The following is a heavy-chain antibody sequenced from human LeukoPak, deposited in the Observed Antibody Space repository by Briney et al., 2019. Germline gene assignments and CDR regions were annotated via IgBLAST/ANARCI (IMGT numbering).Heavy chain of an antibody. V-gene: IGHV3-33*01. CDR2: IWYDGSNK. CDR1: GFTFSSYG. D-gene: IGHD6-13*01. Sequence: GGSLRLSCAASGFTFSSYGMHWVRQAPGKGLEWVAVIWYDGSNKYYADSVKGRFTISRDNSKNTLYLQMNSLRAEDTAVYYCTRLDSSSRESTDAFDIWGQGTMVTVSS. CDR3: TRLDSSSRESTDAFDI. J-gene: IGHJ3*02.